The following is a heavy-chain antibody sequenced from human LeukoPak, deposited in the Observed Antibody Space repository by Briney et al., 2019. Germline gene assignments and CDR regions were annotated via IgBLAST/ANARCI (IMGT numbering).Heavy chain of an antibody. CDR3: ARVPAANLYYYYYYMDV. CDR1: GYTFTGYY. V-gene: IGHV1-2*02. Sequence: ASVKVSCKASGYTFTGYYMHWVRQAPGQRLEWMGWINPNSGGTNYAQKFQGRVTMTRDTSISTAYMELSRLRSDDTAVYYCARVPAANLYYYYYYMDVWGKGTTVTVSS. D-gene: IGHD2-2*01. J-gene: IGHJ6*03. CDR2: INPNSGGT.